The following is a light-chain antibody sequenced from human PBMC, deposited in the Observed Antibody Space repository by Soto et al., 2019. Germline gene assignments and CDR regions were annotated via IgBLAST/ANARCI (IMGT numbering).Light chain of an antibody. CDR3: CSYAGSRTYVV. J-gene: IGLJ2*01. V-gene: IGLV2-23*02. Sequence: QSALTQPASVSGSPGQSITISCTGTSSDVGKYNLVSWYQQHPGKAPKLMIYEVNKRPSGVSNRFSGSKSGNTASLTISGLQAEDEADYYCCSYAGSRTYVVFGGGTKLTVL. CDR1: SSDVGKYNL. CDR2: EVN.